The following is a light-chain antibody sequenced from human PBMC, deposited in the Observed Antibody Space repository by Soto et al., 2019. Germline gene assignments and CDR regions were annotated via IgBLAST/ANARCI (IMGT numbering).Light chain of an antibody. V-gene: IGKV1-8*01. CDR3: QQYYSYPRT. CDR1: QVISSY. J-gene: IGKJ1*01. Sequence: AIRMTQSPSSLSASTGDRVTITCRASQVISSYLAWYQQKPGKAPKPLIYAASTLQSGVPSRFSGSGSGTDLTLTISCLQSEDFATYYCQQYYSYPRTLGQGTKVDIK. CDR2: AAS.